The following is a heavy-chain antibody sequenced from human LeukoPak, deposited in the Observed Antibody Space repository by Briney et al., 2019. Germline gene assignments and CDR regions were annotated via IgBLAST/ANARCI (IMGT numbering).Heavy chain of an antibody. Sequence: PSETLSLTCAVYGGSFSGCYWSWIRQPPGKGLEWIGEINHSGSTNYNPSLKSRVTISVDTSKNQFSLKLSSVTAADTAVYYCARALVATPNYYYMDVWGKGTTVTVSS. D-gene: IGHD5-12*01. CDR2: INHSGST. V-gene: IGHV4-34*01. CDR1: GGSFSGCY. CDR3: ARALVATPNYYYMDV. J-gene: IGHJ6*03.